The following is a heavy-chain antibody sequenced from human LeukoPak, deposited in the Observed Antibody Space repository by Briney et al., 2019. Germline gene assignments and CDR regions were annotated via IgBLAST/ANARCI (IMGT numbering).Heavy chain of an antibody. V-gene: IGHV3-74*01. D-gene: IGHD4-17*01. CDR1: GFTFYSYW. J-gene: IGHJ4*02. CDR2: IKSDGSIT. Sequence: GGSLRLSCEASGFTFYSYWMHWVRQAPGKGLVWVSCIKSDGSITNYADSVRGRFTISRDNAKSTLYLQMDSLRVEDTAVYYCARDEPTVTTGPPVGSWGQGTLVTVSS. CDR3: ARDEPTVTTGPPVGS.